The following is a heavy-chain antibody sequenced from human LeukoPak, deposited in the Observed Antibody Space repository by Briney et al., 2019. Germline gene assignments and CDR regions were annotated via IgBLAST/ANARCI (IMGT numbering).Heavy chain of an antibody. D-gene: IGHD3-10*01. CDR3: ARHWKYYYGSGILITNWFDP. CDR2: INHSGST. V-gene: IGHV4-34*01. J-gene: IGHJ5*02. CDR1: GGSFSGYY. Sequence: SETLSLTCAVYGGSFSGYYWSWIRQPPGKGLEWIGEINHSGSTNYNPSLKSRVTISVDTSKNQFSLKLSSVPAADTAVYYCARHWKYYYGSGILITNWFDPWGQGTLVTVSS.